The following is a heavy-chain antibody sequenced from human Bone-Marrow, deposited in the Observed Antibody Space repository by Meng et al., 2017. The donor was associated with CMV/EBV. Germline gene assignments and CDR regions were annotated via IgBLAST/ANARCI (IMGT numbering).Heavy chain of an antibody. J-gene: IGHJ5*02. V-gene: IGHV4-61*01. CDR1: GGSVSSGSYY. CDR3: ARGNSDTSGYYGFKP. Sequence: SETLSLTCTVSGGSVSSGSYYWSWIRQPPGKGLEWIGYIYYSGSTNYNPSLKSRVTISVDTSKNQLSLKLTSVTAADTAVYYCARGNSDTSGYYGFKPWGQGTLVTVSS. CDR2: IYYSGST. D-gene: IGHD3-22*01.